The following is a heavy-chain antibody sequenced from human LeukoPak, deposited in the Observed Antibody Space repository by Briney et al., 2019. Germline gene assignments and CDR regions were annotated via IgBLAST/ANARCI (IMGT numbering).Heavy chain of an antibody. J-gene: IGHJ2*01. CDR1: GGTFGNFA. D-gene: IGHD4-17*01. Sequence: AASVKVSCKPAGGTFGNFAISWVRQAPGQGLEWMGRITPSLNIADYTQRFQDRVTITADTSTNTVYMELSRLTSEDTAVYYCARGNGDYGGRLGGYFDLWGRGTLVTVSS. V-gene: IGHV1-69*04. CDR3: ARGNGDYGGRLGGYFDL. CDR2: ITPSLNIA.